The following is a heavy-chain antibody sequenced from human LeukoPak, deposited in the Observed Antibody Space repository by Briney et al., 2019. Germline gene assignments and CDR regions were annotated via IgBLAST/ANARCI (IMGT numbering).Heavy chain of an antibody. Sequence: SETLSLTCTVSGGSISSSSYYWDWIRQPPGKGLDWIGTIYYTGGTYYNPSLKSRVTISVDTSKNQFSLELSSVTAADTAVYYCARTYYYGSGIDDYWGQGTLVTVSS. CDR2: IYYTGGT. D-gene: IGHD3-10*01. CDR3: ARTYYYGSGIDDY. J-gene: IGHJ4*02. CDR1: GGSISSSSYY. V-gene: IGHV4-39*01.